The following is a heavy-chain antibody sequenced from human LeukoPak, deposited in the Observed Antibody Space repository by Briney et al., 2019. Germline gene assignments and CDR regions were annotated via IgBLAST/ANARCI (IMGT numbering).Heavy chain of an antibody. D-gene: IGHD3-22*01. CDR1: GFTFSSYA. V-gene: IGHV3-23*01. CDR2: ISGSGGST. Sequence: GGSLRLSCAAPGFTFSSYAMSWVREAPGEGVEWVSAISGSGGSTYYADSVKGRFTISRDNSKSTLYLQMNSLRAEDTAVYYCAKGGYYDSSGYPYSGYYYGMDVWGQGTTVTVSS. CDR3: AKGGYYDSSGYPYSGYYYGMDV. J-gene: IGHJ6*02.